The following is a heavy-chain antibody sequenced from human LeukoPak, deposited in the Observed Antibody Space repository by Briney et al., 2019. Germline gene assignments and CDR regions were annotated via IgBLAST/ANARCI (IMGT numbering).Heavy chain of an antibody. CDR1: GGSIRSYY. CDR3: ARHLDAFDI. CDR2: IYYSGST. V-gene: IGHV4-59*08. J-gene: IGHJ3*02. Sequence: SETPSLTCTVSGGSIRSYYCSWIRQPPGKGLEWIGYIYYSGSTSYNPSPKSRVTISVDTSKNQFSLKLSSVTAADTAEYYCARHLDAFDIWGQGTLVTVSS.